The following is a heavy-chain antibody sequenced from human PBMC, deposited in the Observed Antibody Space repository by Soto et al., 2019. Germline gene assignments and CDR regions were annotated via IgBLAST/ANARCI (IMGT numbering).Heavy chain of an antibody. Sequence: PSETLSLTCIVSGESISSSSYYWGWIRQPPGKGLEWIGSIYYSGRTYYNPSFKSRVTISIDTSKNQFSLKLSSVTATGTAVYYCARQRTTVATQAYFDHWGQGALVTVSS. J-gene: IGHJ4*02. V-gene: IGHV4-39*01. D-gene: IGHD2-21*02. CDR2: IYYSGRT. CDR3: ARQRTTVATQAYFDH. CDR1: GESISSSSYY.